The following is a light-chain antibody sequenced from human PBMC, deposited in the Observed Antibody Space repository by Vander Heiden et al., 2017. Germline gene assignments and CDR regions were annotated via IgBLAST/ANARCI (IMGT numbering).Light chain of an antibody. J-gene: IGLJ2*01. CDR3: AAWDDSRNGPV. Sequence: QSVLTPPPSASGTPGPRVTISCSGSRSNIGSNTVNWYQQLPGTAPKLLIYSNNQRPSGVPDRFSGSKSGTSASLAISGLQSEDEADYYCAAWDDSRNGPVFGGGTKLTVL. V-gene: IGLV1-44*01. CDR2: SNN. CDR1: RSNIGSNT.